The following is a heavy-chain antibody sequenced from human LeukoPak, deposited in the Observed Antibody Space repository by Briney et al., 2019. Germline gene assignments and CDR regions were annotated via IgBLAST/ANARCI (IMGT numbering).Heavy chain of an antibody. J-gene: IGHJ4*02. Sequence: PGGSLRLSCAASGSTFSSYWMHWVRQVPGKGLVWVSRINPGGSSTAYADSVKGRFTISRDNAENTLYLQMDSLRAEDTAVYYCARSNQADDYWGQGTLVTVSS. D-gene: IGHD1-14*01. CDR1: GSTFSSYW. V-gene: IGHV3-74*01. CDR3: ARSNQADDY. CDR2: INPGGSST.